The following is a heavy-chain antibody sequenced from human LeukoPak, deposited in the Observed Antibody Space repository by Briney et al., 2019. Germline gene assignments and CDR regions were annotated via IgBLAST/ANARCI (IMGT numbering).Heavy chain of an antibody. CDR3: AKASGSYRDTPFDY. CDR1: GSTFDDYA. V-gene: IGHV3-9*01. D-gene: IGHD1-26*01. CDR2: ISWNSGSI. J-gene: IGHJ4*02. Sequence: GGSLRLSCAASGSTFDDYAMHWVRQAPGKGLEWVSGISWNSGSIGYADSVKGRFTISRDNAKNSLYLQMNSLRAEDTALYYCAKASGSYRDTPFDYWGQGTLVTVSS.